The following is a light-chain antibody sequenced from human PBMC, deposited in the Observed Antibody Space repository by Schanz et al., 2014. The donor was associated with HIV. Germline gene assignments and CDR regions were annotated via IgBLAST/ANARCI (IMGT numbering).Light chain of an antibody. CDR3: SSYTTSSTLV. CDR2: DVT. Sequence: QSVLTQPASVSGSLGQSITISCTGTSGDAGRYDYLSWYQQHPGQAPKLLIYDVTYRPSGISNRFSGSKSGYTASLTISGLQADDEADYYCSSYTTSSTLVFGGGTKLTVL. V-gene: IGLV2-14*03. J-gene: IGLJ2*01. CDR1: SGDAGRYDY.